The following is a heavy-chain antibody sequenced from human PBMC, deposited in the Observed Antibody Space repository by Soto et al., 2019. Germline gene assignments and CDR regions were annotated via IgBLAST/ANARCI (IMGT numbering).Heavy chain of an antibody. CDR2: ITPIFGTA. Sequence: SVKVSCKASGGTFSSYAISWVRQAPGQGLEWMGGITPIFGTANYAQKFQGRVTITADESTSTAYMELSSLRSEDTAVYYCARDGDWKYYYGMDVWGQGTTVTVSS. V-gene: IGHV1-69*13. CDR3: ARDGDWKYYYGMDV. CDR1: GGTFSSYA. D-gene: IGHD1-1*01. J-gene: IGHJ6*02.